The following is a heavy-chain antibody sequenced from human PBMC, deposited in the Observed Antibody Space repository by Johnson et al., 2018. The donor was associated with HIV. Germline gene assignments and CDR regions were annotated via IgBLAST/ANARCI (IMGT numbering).Heavy chain of an antibody. CDR3: ARAYSYGAFDI. CDR1: GFTVSSNY. Sequence: VQLVESGGDLVQRGGSLRLSCAASGFTVSSNYMSWVRQAPGKGLEWVSVIYSGGSTYYADSVKGRYTISRDNSKNTLYLQMNSLRADDTAVYYCARAYSYGAFDIWGQGTMVTVSS. V-gene: IGHV3-66*01. D-gene: IGHD5-18*01. J-gene: IGHJ3*02. CDR2: IYSGGST.